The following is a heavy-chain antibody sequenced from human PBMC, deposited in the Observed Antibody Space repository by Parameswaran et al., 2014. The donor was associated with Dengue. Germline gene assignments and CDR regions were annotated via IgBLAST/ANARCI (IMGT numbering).Heavy chain of an antibody. V-gene: IGHV3-11*04. J-gene: IGHJ6*03. CDR3: ARDSAVAGTGRRYYYYYYYMDV. CDR2: ISSSGSTI. D-gene: IGHD6-19*01. Sequence: RWIRQPPGKGLEWVSYISSSGSTIYYADSVKGRFTISRDNAKNSLYLQMNSLRAEDTAVYYCARDSAVAGTGRRYYYYYYYMDVWGKGTTVTVSS.